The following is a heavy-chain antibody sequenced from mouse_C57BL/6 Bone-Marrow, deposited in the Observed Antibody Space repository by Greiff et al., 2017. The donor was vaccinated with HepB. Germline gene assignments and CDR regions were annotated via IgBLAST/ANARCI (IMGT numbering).Heavy chain of an antibody. CDR3: AKNDFITTVGPYFDV. V-gene: IGHV2-5*01. Sequence: QVQLQQSGPGLVQPSQSLSITCTVSGFSLTSYGVHWVRQSPGKGLEWLGVIWRGGSTDYNAAFMSRLSITKDNSKSQVFFKMNSLQADDTAIYYCAKNDFITTVGPYFDVWGTGTTVTVSS. J-gene: IGHJ1*03. CDR1: GFSLTSYG. CDR2: IWRGGST. D-gene: IGHD1-1*01.